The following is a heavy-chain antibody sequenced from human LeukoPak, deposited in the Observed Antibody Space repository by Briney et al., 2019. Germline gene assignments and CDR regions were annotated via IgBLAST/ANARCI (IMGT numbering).Heavy chain of an antibody. CDR3: TRDASRGFDY. V-gene: IGHV3-7*01. Sequence: GGSLRLSCAASGFSFSRYWMTWVRQAPRKGLEWVANIKDDGRQKYYVDSVKGRFTISRDNAKGSLYLQMDSLRAEDTAVYYCTRDASRGFDYWGQGILVTVSS. CDR2: IKDDGRQK. J-gene: IGHJ4*02. D-gene: IGHD2-2*01. CDR1: GFSFSRYW.